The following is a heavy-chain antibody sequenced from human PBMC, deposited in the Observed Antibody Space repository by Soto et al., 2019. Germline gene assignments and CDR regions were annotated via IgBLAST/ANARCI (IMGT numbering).Heavy chain of an antibody. D-gene: IGHD1-7*01. V-gene: IGHV4-34*01. CDR3: ARRTYYYYGRDV. J-gene: IGHJ6*02. CDR2: INHSGSI. CDR1: GGSFSCYY. Sequence: SETLSLTCAVYGGSFSCYYWSWIRQPPGKGLEWIGEINHSGSINYNPSLKSRITISVDTSKNQFSLQLSSVTAVDTAVYYSARRTYYYYGRDVWGQRTTVTVSS.